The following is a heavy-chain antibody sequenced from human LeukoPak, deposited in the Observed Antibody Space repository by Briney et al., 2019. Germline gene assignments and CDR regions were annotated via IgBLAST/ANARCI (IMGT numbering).Heavy chain of an antibody. D-gene: IGHD2-2*01. Sequence: SETLSLTCTVSGGSISSYYWSWIRQPPGRGLEWIGYIYYSGSTNYNPSLKGRVTISVDTSKNQFSLKLSSVTAADTAVYYCARLHGSSTSCTIQANWFDRWGQGTLVTVSS. J-gene: IGHJ5*02. CDR3: ARLHGSSTSCTIQANWFDR. CDR1: GGSISSYY. V-gene: IGHV4-59*01. CDR2: IYYSGST.